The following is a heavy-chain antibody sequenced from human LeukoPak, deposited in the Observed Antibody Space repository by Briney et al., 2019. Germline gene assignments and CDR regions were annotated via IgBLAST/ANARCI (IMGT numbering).Heavy chain of an antibody. CDR2: ISSSSSYI. CDR3: TRAITYFYGSVTYDWFDS. CDR1: GFTFSSYS. D-gene: IGHD3-10*01. Sequence: GGSLRLSCAASGFTFSSYSMNWVRQAPGKGLEWVSSISSSSSYIYYADSVQGRFTISRDNAKNMVYLQMNSLRADDTAIYYCTRAITYFYGSVTYDWFDSWGQGTRVTVSS. V-gene: IGHV3-21*01. J-gene: IGHJ5*01.